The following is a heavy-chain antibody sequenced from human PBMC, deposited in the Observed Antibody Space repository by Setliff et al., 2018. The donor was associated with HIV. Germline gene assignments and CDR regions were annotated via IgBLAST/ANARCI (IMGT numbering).Heavy chain of an antibody. CDR2: IFYTGST. J-gene: IGHJ4*02. D-gene: IGHD3-9*01. CDR1: GGSISSYY. V-gene: IGHV4-59*08. CDR3: ASYDILTGYYGHYFDY. Sequence: SETLSLTCTVSGGSISSYYWTWLRQFPGKGLEWIGFIFYTGSTTYNPSLNSRVTTSVDTSKNQFSLKLSSVTAADTAVYYCASYDILTGYYGHYFDYWGQGTLVTVSS.